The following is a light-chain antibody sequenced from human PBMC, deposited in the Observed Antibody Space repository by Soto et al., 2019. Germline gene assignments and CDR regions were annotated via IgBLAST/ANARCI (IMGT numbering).Light chain of an antibody. CDR3: SSYTSSSTYV. V-gene: IGLV2-14*03. J-gene: IGLJ1*01. Sequence: QSALTQPASVSGSPGQSIAISCTGTSSDVGGYNYVSWYQHHPGKAPTVMMYDVSNRPSGVSDRFSGSKSGNTASLTISGLQADDEADYYCSSYTSSSTYVFGTGTKLTV. CDR2: DVS. CDR1: SSDVGGYNY.